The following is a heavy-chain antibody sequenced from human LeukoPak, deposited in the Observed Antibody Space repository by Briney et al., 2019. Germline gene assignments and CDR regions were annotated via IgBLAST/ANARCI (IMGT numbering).Heavy chain of an antibody. CDR1: GFTLRSYT. CDR2: IGISSNKI. CDR3: ATDDCSSLSCFGS. J-gene: IGHJ4*02. Sequence: GSLRLSCAASGFTLRSYTMNWVRQAPGKGLEWVSSIGISSNKIYYADSVKGRFIISRDNAKNSVYLQMNSLRAEDTAVYYCATDDCSSLSCFGSWGQGTLVTVSS. D-gene: IGHD2-2*01. V-gene: IGHV3-21*01.